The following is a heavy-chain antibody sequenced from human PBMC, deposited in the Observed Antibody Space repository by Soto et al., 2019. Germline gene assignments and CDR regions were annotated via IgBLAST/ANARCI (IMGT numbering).Heavy chain of an antibody. V-gene: IGHV3-23*01. CDR1: GFTFSSYA. Sequence: GGSLRLSCAASGFTFSSYAMSWVRQAPGKGLEWVSAISGRGGSTYYADSVKGRFTISRDNSKNTLYLQMNSLRAEDTAVYYCAKDEPSYYDILTGYWSYWGQGTLVTVSS. J-gene: IGHJ4*02. D-gene: IGHD3-9*01. CDR3: AKDEPSYYDILTGYWSY. CDR2: ISGRGGST.